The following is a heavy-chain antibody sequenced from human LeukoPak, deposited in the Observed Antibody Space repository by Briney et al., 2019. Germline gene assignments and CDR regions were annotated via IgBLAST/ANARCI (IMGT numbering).Heavy chain of an antibody. CDR2: ISTSSIYI. J-gene: IGHJ3*02. CDR3: ARVRLQPRTLLDDAFDI. D-gene: IGHD1-14*01. Sequence: GGSLRLSCAASGFTFKTYSMNWVRQAPGKGLEWVSSISTSSIYIYYADSLKGRFTISRDNAKNSLYLQMNSLRAEDTAVYYCARVRLQPRTLLDDAFDIWGQGTMVTVSS. CDR1: GFTFKTYS. V-gene: IGHV3-21*01.